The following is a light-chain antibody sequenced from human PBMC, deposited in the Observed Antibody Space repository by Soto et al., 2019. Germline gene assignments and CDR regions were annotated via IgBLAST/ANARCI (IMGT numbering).Light chain of an antibody. CDR2: DAS. CDR3: QQDLRPPLT. CDR1: QTISTF. J-gene: IGKJ3*01. V-gene: IGKV1-39*01. Sequence: DIQMTQSPSSLSASVGDGVTITCRASQTISTFLNWYQQKPGKAPKLLIYDASRWQSGVPSRFSGSGSGTDFTPTISSLQPEDFATYYCQQDLRPPLTFGPGTKVDIK.